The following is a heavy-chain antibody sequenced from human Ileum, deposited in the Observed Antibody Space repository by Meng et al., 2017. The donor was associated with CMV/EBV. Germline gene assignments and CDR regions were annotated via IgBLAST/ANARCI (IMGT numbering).Heavy chain of an antibody. CDR3: ARDFRSGLDY. V-gene: IGHV4-38-2*02. J-gene: IGHJ4*02. CDR1: GYSISSGYY. Sequence: SETLSLTCSVSGYSISSGYYWGWIRQPPGKGLEWIGEINHSGSTNYNPSLKSRVTIPVDTSKNQFSLKLSSVTAADTAVYYCARDFRSGLDYWGQGTLVTVSS. CDR2: INHSGST. D-gene: IGHD3-3*01.